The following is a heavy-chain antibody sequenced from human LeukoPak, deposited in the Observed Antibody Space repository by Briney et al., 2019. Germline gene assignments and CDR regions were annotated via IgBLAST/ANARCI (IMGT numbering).Heavy chain of an antibody. D-gene: IGHD1-26*01. CDR2: VSGSGDNI. CDR3: AREIRGYSYFDY. J-gene: IGHJ4*02. Sequence: GGSLRLSCAASGFTFSSYAMSWVRQAPGKGLEWVSGVSGSGDNIYYAESVKGRFTISRDSSNNTLYLRMNSLRAEDTAVYYCAREIRGYSYFDYWGQGTLVTVSS. CDR1: GFTFSSYA. V-gene: IGHV3-23*01.